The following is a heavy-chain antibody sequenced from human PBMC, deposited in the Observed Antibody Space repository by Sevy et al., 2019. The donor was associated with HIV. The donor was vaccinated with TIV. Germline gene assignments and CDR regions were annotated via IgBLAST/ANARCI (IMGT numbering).Heavy chain of an antibody. CDR2: INKDGSAK. CDR1: GFNFNDYW. V-gene: IGHV3-7*03. CDR3: ARDSPPYTSTFSSSYV. D-gene: IGHD6-6*01. J-gene: IGHJ4*02. Sequence: GGSLRLSCAASGFNFNDYWMNWVRQAPGKGLEWVANINKDGSAKYYVDSAKGRFTISRDNAKNSLYLQMNSLRADDTAVYYCARDSPPYTSTFSSSYVWGQGTLVTVSS.